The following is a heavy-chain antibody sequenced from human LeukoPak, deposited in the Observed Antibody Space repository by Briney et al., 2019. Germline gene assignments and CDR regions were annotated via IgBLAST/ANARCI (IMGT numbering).Heavy chain of an antibody. V-gene: IGHV3-7*01. D-gene: IGHD5-12*01. Sequence: GGSLRLSCAASGFTFSSYWMSWVRQAPGKGLEWVANIKQDGSEKYYVDSVKGRFTISRDNAKNSLYLQMNSLRAEDTAVYYCARVDIGATTNLYYYYGMDVWGQGTTVTVSS. CDR1: GFTFSSYW. J-gene: IGHJ6*02. CDR3: ARVDIGATTNLYYYYGMDV. CDR2: IKQDGSEK.